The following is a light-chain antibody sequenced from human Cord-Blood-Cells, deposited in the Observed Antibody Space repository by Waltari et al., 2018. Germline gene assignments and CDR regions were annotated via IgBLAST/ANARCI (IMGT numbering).Light chain of an antibody. J-gene: IGKJ3*01. Sequence: EIVTTQSPATLSVSPVVRAIVSCRASQRVSSNLAWYQQKPGQAPRLLSYGASARATGIPARFSVSGSRTEFTLAFSRLQSEAFAVYYSQQYNNWPPVSFGPGTEVDIK. CDR2: GAS. CDR3: QQYNNWPPVS. CDR1: QRVSSN. V-gene: IGKV3-15*01.